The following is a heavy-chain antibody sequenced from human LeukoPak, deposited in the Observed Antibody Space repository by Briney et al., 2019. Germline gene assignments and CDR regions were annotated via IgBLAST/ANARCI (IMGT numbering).Heavy chain of an antibody. J-gene: IGHJ6*02. D-gene: IGHD6-6*01. CDR1: GYTFTSYY. CDR2: INPSGGST. Sequence: ASVTVSCKASGYTFTSYYMHWVRQAPGQGLEWMGIINPSGGSTSYAQKFQGRVTMTADTSTDTAYMELSSLRSEDTAVYYCATLGSSSTVFGMDVWGQGTTVTVSS. CDR3: ATLGSSSTVFGMDV. V-gene: IGHV1-46*01.